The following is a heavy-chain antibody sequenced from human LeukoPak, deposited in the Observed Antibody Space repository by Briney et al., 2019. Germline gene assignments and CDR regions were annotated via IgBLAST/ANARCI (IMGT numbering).Heavy chain of an antibody. D-gene: IGHD3-10*01. V-gene: IGHV1-69*04. CDR1: GGTFSSYA. Sequence: ASVKVSCKASGGTFSSYAISWVRQAPGQGLEWMGRIIPILGIANYAQKFQGRVTITADKSTSTAYMELSSLRSEDTAVYYCARETAAHITMVRGVTGDWFDPWGQGTLVTVSS. J-gene: IGHJ5*02. CDR2: IIPILGIA. CDR3: ARETAAHITMVRGVTGDWFDP.